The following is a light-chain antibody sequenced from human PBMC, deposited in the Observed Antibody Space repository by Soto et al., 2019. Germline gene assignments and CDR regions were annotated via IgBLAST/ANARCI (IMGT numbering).Light chain of an antibody. J-gene: IGLJ2*01. V-gene: IGLV1-47*01. CDR2: RNN. Sequence: QSVLTQPPSASGTPGQRVTISCSGTSSNIGSNYVYWYQQLPGTAPKLLIYRNNQRPSGVPDRFSGSKSGTGASLAISGLRSEDEADYYCAAWEDSRSAVVFGGGTKLTAL. CDR3: AAWEDSRSAVV. CDR1: SSNIGSNY.